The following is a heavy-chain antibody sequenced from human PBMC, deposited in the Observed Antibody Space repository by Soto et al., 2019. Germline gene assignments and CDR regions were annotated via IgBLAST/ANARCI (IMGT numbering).Heavy chain of an antibody. CDR2: IYYSGST. CDR1: GGSISSGGYY. Sequence: QVQLQESGPGLVKPSQTLSLTCTVSGGSISSGGYYWSWIRQHPGKGLEWIGYIYYSGSTYYNPSLKSRVTISVDTSKNQFSLKLSSVTAADTAVYYCARDKAPSRYGDYYFDYWGQGTLVTVSS. J-gene: IGHJ4*02. V-gene: IGHV4-31*03. CDR3: ARDKAPSRYGDYYFDY. D-gene: IGHD4-17*01.